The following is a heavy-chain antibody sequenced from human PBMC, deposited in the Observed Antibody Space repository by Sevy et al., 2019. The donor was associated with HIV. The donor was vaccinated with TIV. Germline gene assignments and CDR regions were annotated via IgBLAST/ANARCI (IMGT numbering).Heavy chain of an antibody. J-gene: IGHJ4*02. D-gene: IGHD4-17*01. CDR2: INTNTGNP. Sequence: ASVKFSCKASGYTFTSYAMNWVRQAPGQGLEWMGSINTNTGNPTYAQGFTGRFVFSLDTSVSTAYLQISSLKAEDTAVYYCARGEVYGDYEYYFDYWGQGTLVTVSS. CDR1: GYTFTSYA. V-gene: IGHV7-4-1*02. CDR3: ARGEVYGDYEYYFDY.